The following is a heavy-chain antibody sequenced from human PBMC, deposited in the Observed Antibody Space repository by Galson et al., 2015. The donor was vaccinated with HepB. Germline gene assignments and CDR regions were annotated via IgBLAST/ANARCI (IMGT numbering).Heavy chain of an antibody. CDR1: GFTFTIHA. CDR2: ISYDGSNK. CDR3: ARDRGLNGGATGDYIDY. V-gene: IGHV3-30-3*01. J-gene: IGHJ4*02. Sequence: SLRLSCAASGFTFTIHAMHWVRQAPGKGLEWVAVISYDGSNKYYADFARGRFTISRDNSKNTVHLQMNSLSAEDTAVYFCARDRGLNGGATGDYIDYWGQGTLVTVSS. D-gene: IGHD4-23*01.